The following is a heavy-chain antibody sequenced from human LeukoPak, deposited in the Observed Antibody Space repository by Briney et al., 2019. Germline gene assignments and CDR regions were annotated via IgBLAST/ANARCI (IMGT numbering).Heavy chain of an antibody. CDR2: IYYSGST. CDR1: GGSISSYY. V-gene: IGHV4-59*01. J-gene: IGHJ3*02. Sequence: SETLSLTCTVSGGSISSYYWSRIRQPPGKGLEWIGYIYYSGSTNYNPSLKSRVTISVDTSKNQFSLKLSSVTAADTAVYYCARAPPLLRPYYDSSGYHDAFDIWGQGTMVTVSS. D-gene: IGHD3-22*01. CDR3: ARAPPLLRPYYDSSGYHDAFDI.